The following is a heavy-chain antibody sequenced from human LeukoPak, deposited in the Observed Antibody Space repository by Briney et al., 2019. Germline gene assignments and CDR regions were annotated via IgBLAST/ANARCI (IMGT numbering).Heavy chain of an antibody. CDR2: ISGSGGST. V-gene: IGHV3-23*01. CDR1: GFTFSSYA. D-gene: IGHD4-17*01. CDR3: ARYIGGRLRIFFDY. Sequence: GGSLRLSCAASGFTFSSYAMSWVRQAPGKGLEWVSAISGSGGSTYYADSVKGRFTISRDNAKNSLYLQMNSLRAEDTAVYYCARYIGGRLRIFFDYWGQGTLVTVSS. J-gene: IGHJ4*02.